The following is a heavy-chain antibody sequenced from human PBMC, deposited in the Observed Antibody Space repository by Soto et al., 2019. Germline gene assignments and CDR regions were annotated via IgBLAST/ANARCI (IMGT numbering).Heavy chain of an antibody. CDR3: ARGGASSKWFAP. V-gene: IGHV4-31*03. Sequence: TLSLTFTVSSGSVTSAGSFWSWIRQHPGKGPEWIAFIGYSGATSYNPSLASRVTISVDTSKSQFSLNLRSVNAADTAVYYCARGGASSKWFAPWGHGTLVTVSS. J-gene: IGHJ5*02. CDR1: SGSVTSAGSF. D-gene: IGHD2-15*01. CDR2: IGYSGAT.